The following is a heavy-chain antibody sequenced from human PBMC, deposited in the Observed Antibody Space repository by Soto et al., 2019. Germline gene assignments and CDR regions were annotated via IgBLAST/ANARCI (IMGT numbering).Heavy chain of an antibody. Sequence: ASVKFSCKASGYTFTSYDINWVRQATGQGLEWMGWMNPNSGNTGYAQKFQGRVTMTRNTSISTAYMELSSLRSEDTAVYYCARGHDFWSGYYALFDPWGQGTLVTVSS. CDR3: ARGHDFWSGYYALFDP. CDR2: MNPNSGNT. D-gene: IGHD3-3*01. J-gene: IGHJ5*02. CDR1: GYTFTSYD. V-gene: IGHV1-8*01.